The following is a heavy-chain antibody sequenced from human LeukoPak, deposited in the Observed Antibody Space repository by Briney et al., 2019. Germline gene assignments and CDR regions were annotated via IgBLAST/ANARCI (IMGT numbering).Heavy chain of an antibody. CDR2: IYTRGST. CDR3: ARGRYCSADICSGGDAFDI. V-gene: IGHV4-4*07. CDR1: GCSINNYY. J-gene: IGHJ3*02. Sequence: SETLSLTCTVSGCSINNYYWSWIRQPAGKGLEWIGRIYTRGSTNYNPSLKSRVTMSVDTSKNQFSLKLSSVTAADTAVYYCARGRYCSADICSGGDAFDIWGQGTMVSVSS. D-gene: IGHD2-15*01.